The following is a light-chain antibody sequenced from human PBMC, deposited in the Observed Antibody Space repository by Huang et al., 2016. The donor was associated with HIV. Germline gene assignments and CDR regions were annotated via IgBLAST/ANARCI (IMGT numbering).Light chain of an antibody. V-gene: IGKV4-1*01. CDR1: QSVSYSSNNKHC. J-gene: IGKJ2*01. CDR3: QQYYTTPYT. CDR2: GAS. Sequence: DIVVTQSPDSLAVSLGVRATITCKTSQSVSYSSNNKHCVSWYQQKPGQTPRLIIYGASTRESGVPDRVSGSGSGIDFTLTISNLQAEDVAVYYCQQYYTTPYTFGQGTKLEI.